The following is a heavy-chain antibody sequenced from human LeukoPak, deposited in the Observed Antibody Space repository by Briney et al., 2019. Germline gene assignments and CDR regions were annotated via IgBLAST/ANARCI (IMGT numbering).Heavy chain of an antibody. CDR3: ARDGPIVATDY. V-gene: IGHV3-21*01. D-gene: IGHD5-12*01. Sequence: GGSLRLSCAASGFTFSSYSVNWVRQAPGKGLEWVSSISSSSSYIYYADSVKGRFTISRDNAKNSLYLQMNSLRAEDTAVYYCARDGPIVATDYWGQGTLVTVSS. CDR2: ISSSSSYI. CDR1: GFTFSSYS. J-gene: IGHJ4*02.